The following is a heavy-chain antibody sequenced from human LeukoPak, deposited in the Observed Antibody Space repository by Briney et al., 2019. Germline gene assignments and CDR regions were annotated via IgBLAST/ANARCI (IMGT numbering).Heavy chain of an antibody. D-gene: IGHD3-3*01. CDR3: ARVFDFWSGAGTAAFDI. CDR1: EFTFSDYF. Sequence: GGSLRLSCAASEFTFSDYFMSWIRQAPGKGLEWVSYISSSGNTIYYADSVRGRFTISRDNAKNSLYLQMNSLRAEDTAVYYCARVFDFWSGAGTAAFDIWGQGTMVTVSS. J-gene: IGHJ3*02. V-gene: IGHV3-11*04. CDR2: ISSSGNTI.